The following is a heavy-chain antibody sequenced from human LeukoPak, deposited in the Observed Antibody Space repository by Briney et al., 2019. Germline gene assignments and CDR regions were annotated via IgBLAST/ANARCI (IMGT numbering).Heavy chain of an antibody. CDR2: IYYSGST. D-gene: IGHD5-24*01. J-gene: IGHJ4*02. CDR1: GGSMSSYY. Sequence: SETLSLTCTVFGGSMSSYYWSWIRQPPGEGLEWIGYIYYSGSTKYNPSLKSRVTISVDTSKNQFSLKLSSVTAADTAVYYCARGARAGYNLEPFDYWGQGTLVTVSS. CDR3: ARGARAGYNLEPFDY. V-gene: IGHV4-59*08.